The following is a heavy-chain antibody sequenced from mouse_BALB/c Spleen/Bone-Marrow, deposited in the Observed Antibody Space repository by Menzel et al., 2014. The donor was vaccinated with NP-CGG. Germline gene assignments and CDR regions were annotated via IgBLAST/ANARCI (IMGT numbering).Heavy chain of an antibody. V-gene: IGHV5-6-2*01. CDR2: INSNGGST. CDR1: GFTFSSYY. Sequence: EVQLVESGGGLVKLGGSLKLSCAASGFTFSSYYMSWVRQTPEKGLELVAAINSNGGSTYYPDTVKGRFTISRDNAKNTLYLQMSSLKSEDTALYYCARLGNDDAMDYWGQGTSVTVSS. D-gene: IGHD2-12*01. CDR3: ARLGNDDAMDY. J-gene: IGHJ4*01.